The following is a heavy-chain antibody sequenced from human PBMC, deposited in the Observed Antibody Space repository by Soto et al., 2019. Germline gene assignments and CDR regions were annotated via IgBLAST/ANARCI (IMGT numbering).Heavy chain of an antibody. D-gene: IGHD6-13*01. CDR1: GDRVSSNSAA. CDR2: TYYRSKWYN. CDR3: ARGVAAADHYYYYGMDV. J-gene: IGHJ6*02. V-gene: IGHV6-1*01. Sequence: PSQTLSLSCAISGDRVSSNSAAWNWIRQSPWRGLEWLGRTYYRSKWYNDYAVSVKSRITINPDTYKNQFSLQLNSMTPEDTAVYYCARGVAAADHYYYYGMDVWGQGTTVTVSS.